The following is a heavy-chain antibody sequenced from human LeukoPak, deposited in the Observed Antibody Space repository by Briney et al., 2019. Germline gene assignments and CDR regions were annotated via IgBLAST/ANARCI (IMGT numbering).Heavy chain of an antibody. J-gene: IGHJ4*02. V-gene: IGHV1-2*06. CDR1: GYTFTGYY. D-gene: IGHD6-13*01. CDR3: ARQSIAAAGTGDY. Sequence: ASVKVSCKASGYTFTGYYMHWVRQAPGQGLEWMGRINPNSGGTNYAQKFQGRVTMTRDTSISTAYMELNRLRSDDTAVYYCARQSIAAAGTGDYWGQGTLVTVSS. CDR2: INPNSGGT.